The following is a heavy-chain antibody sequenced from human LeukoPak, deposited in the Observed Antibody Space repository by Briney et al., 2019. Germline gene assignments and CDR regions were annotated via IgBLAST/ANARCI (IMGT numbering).Heavy chain of an antibody. J-gene: IGHJ4*02. CDR2: LRGPEGSP. CDR1: GFALSSYT. Sequence: GGSLTLSCAASGFALSSYTMSWVRQAPGKGLEWVSSLRGPEGSPFYADSVKGRFTISRDNSKNTLYLQMNSLSAEDTALYYCAKDLNWGGRWGQGTLVTVSS. CDR3: AKDLNWGGR. V-gene: IGHV3-23*01. D-gene: IGHD7-27*01.